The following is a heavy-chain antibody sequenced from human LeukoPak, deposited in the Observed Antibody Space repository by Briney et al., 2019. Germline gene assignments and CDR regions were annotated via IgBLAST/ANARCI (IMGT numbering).Heavy chain of an antibody. D-gene: IGHD2-15*01. V-gene: IGHV3-23*01. Sequence: GGSLRLSCAASGFTFSSYAMSWVRQAPGKGLEWVSGIGHGGIHTYYGDSVKGRFIISRDDSKNTLYLQMNSLRADDTAVYHCAKEKKSGGWPIDNWGQGALVTVSS. J-gene: IGHJ4*02. CDR1: GFTFSSYA. CDR3: AKEKKSGGWPIDN. CDR2: IGHGGIHT.